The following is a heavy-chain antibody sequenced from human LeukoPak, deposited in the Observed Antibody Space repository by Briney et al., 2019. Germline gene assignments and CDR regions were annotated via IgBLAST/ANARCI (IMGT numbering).Heavy chain of an antibody. CDR2: INPYNGET. D-gene: IGHD3-16*02. CDR1: GYTFTSYY. CDR3: ARNVWGSYRWSYYFDY. J-gene: IGHJ4*02. V-gene: IGHV1-18*04. Sequence: ASVKVSCKASGYTFTSYYMHWVRQAPGQGLEWMGWINPYNGETNYAQKLQGRVTMTTDTSTSTAYMELRSLRSDDTAVYYCARNVWGSYRWSYYFDYWGQGTLVTVSS.